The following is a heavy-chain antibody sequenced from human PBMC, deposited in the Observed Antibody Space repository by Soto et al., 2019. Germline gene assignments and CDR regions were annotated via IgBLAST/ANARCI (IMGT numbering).Heavy chain of an antibody. V-gene: IGHV3-48*03. CDR1: GFTFSSYE. Sequence: GGSLRLSCAASGFTFSSYEMNWVRQAPGKGLEWVSYISSSGSTIYYADSVKGRFTISRDNAKNSLYLQMNSLRAEDTAVYYCARGLYYDFWSGYWGQGTLVTVSS. CDR2: ISSSGSTI. D-gene: IGHD3-3*01. J-gene: IGHJ4*02. CDR3: ARGLYYDFWSGY.